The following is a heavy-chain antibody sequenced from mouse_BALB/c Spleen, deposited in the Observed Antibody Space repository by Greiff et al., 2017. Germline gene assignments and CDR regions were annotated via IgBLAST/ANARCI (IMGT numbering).Heavy chain of an antibody. CDR2: INSNGGST. CDR3: ARDGDRYDGPTFAY. V-gene: IGHV5-6-3*01. D-gene: IGHD2-14*01. CDR1: GFTFSSYG. J-gene: IGHJ3*01. Sequence: EVQVVESGGGLVQPGGSLKLSCAASGFTFSSYGMSWVRQTPDKRLELVATINSNGGSTYYPDSVKGRFTISRDNAKNTLYLQMSSLKSEDTAMYYCARDGDRYDGPTFAYWGQGTLVTVSA.